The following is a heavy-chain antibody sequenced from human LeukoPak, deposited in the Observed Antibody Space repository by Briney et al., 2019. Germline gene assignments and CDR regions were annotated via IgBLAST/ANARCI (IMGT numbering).Heavy chain of an antibody. D-gene: IGHD2/OR15-2a*01. CDR1: GFKFDDYG. CDR2: ISSSSRFI. J-gene: IGHJ3*02. CDR3: ASQGTFLGTDAFDI. Sequence: GGTLRLSCTASGFKFDDYGMTWVRQAPGKGLEWVSSISSSSRFIYYADSVKGRFTISRGNSKNTLYLQMNSLRAEDTAVYYCASQGTFLGTDAFDIWGQGTMVTVSS. V-gene: IGHV3-21*01.